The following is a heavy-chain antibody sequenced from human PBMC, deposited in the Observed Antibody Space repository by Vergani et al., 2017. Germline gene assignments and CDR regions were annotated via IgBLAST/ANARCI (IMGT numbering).Heavy chain of an antibody. D-gene: IGHD4-11*01. V-gene: IGHV4-34*01. CDR1: GRSFTSYH. CDR3: ARVNTETNGHLYYYYYMDV. Sequence: QVQLQQWGGGLLKPSETLSLTCVVNGRSFTSYHWTWIRQSPGEGLEWVGDIDHTGRPDYNPSLKSRLTMSVDKSRNQFSLTLNSVTATDTAIYFCARVNTETNGHLYYYYYMDVLGQGTAVTVS. CDR2: IDHTGRP. J-gene: IGHJ6*03.